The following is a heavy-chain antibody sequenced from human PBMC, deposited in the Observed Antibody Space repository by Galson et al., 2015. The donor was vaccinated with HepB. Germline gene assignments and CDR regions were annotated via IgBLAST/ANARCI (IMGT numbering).Heavy chain of an antibody. D-gene: IGHD3-22*01. CDR3: ARVWATMIVVSSQYFDY. Sequence: SVKVSCKASGYTFTRYGISWVRQAPGQGLEWMGWISTYDGNTNYAQKLQGRVTMTTDTSTRTAYMELRSLRSDDTAVYYCARVWATMIVVSSQYFDYWGQGTLVTVSS. J-gene: IGHJ4*02. V-gene: IGHV1-18*04. CDR2: ISTYDGNT. CDR1: GYTFTRYG.